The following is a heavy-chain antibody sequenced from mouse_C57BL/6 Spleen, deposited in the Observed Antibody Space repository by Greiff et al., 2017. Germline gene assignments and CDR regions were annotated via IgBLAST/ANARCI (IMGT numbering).Heavy chain of an antibody. V-gene: IGHV1-80*01. CDR1: GYAFSSYW. CDR3: ARGDYDYDYWYFDV. Sequence: SGAELVKPGASVKISCKASGYAFSSYWMNWVKQRPGKGLEWIGQIYPGDGDTNYNGKFKGKATLTADKSSSTAYMQLSSLTSEDSAVYFCARGDYDYDYWYFDVWGTGTTVTVSS. CDR2: IYPGDGDT. D-gene: IGHD2-4*01. J-gene: IGHJ1*03.